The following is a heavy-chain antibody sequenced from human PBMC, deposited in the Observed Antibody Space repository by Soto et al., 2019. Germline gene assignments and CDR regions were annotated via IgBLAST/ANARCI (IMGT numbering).Heavy chain of an antibody. D-gene: IGHD3-16*01. V-gene: IGHV1-69*13. CDR1: GGTFSSYA. Sequence: ASVKVSCKASGGTFSSYAISWVRQAPGQGLEWMGGIIPIFGTANYAQKFQGRVTITADESTSTAYMELSSLRSEDTAVYYCARHESLGIMITFGGGVDYWGQGTLVTVSS. CDR3: ARHESLGIMITFGGGVDY. J-gene: IGHJ4*02. CDR2: IIPIFGTA.